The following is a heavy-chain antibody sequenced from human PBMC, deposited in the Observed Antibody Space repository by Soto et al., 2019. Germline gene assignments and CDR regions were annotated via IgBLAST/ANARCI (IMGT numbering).Heavy chain of an antibody. CDR2: IWYDGSNR. Sequence: LRLPCAASGFTFNNYGMHWVRQAPGKGLDWVALIWYDGSNREYADSVKGRLTISRDNSKNTLYLQMSSLRVEDTAVYYCAGGREPVYTITTSVVEYYYCVMAVWGQGTTVTVSS. V-gene: IGHV3-33*01. J-gene: IGHJ6*02. D-gene: IGHD4-4*01. CDR1: GFTFNNYG. CDR3: AGGREPVYTITTSVVEYYYCVMAV.